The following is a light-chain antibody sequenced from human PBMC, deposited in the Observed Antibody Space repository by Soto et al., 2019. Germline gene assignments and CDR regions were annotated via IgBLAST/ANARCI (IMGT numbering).Light chain of an antibody. Sequence: QSVLTQPPSVSGAPGQRVTISCTGSSSNIGAGYDVHWYQQLPGTAPKLLIYGNSNRPSGVPDRFSGSKSGTSASLAITGLQADDEADYYCLSYDSSLTLRVFGTGTKLTVL. V-gene: IGLV1-40*01. CDR1: SSNIGAGYD. J-gene: IGLJ1*01. CDR2: GNS. CDR3: LSYDSSLTLRV.